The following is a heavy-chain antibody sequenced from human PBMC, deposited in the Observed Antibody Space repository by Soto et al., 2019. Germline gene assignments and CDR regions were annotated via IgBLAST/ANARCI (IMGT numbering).Heavy chain of an antibody. Sequence: SVKVSFKASGGTFSSYTISWVRQAPGQGLEWMGRIIPILGIANYAQKFQGRVTITADKSTSTAYMELSSLRSEDTAVYYCAGEYCSSTSCYLLVGAFDIWGQGTMVTVSS. V-gene: IGHV1-69*02. J-gene: IGHJ3*02. D-gene: IGHD2-2*01. CDR2: IIPILGIA. CDR1: GGTFSSYT. CDR3: AGEYCSSTSCYLLVGAFDI.